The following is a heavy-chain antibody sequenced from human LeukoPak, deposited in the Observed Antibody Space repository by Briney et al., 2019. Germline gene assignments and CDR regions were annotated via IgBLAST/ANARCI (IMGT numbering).Heavy chain of an antibody. CDR1: GGTFSSYA. D-gene: IGHD6-13*01. Sequence: SVKVSCKASGGTFSSYAISWVRQAPGQGLEWMGGIIPIFGTANYAQKFQGRITITADESTSTAYMELSSLRSEDTAVYYCARDLAAAGRNDAFDIWGQGTMVTVSS. CDR2: IIPIFGTA. CDR3: ARDLAAAGRNDAFDI. J-gene: IGHJ3*02. V-gene: IGHV1-69*13.